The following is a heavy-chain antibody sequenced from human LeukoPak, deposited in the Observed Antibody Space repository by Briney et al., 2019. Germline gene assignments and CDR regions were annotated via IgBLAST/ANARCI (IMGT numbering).Heavy chain of an antibody. Sequence: PGGSLRLSCAASGFTFDDYAMHWVRQAPGKGLERVSGISWNSGSIGYADSVKGRFTISRDNAKNSLYLQMNSLRAEDTALYYCAKDYSSGWSHFDYWGQGTLVTVSS. J-gene: IGHJ4*02. CDR3: AKDYSSGWSHFDY. CDR2: ISWNSGSI. V-gene: IGHV3-9*01. D-gene: IGHD6-19*01. CDR1: GFTFDDYA.